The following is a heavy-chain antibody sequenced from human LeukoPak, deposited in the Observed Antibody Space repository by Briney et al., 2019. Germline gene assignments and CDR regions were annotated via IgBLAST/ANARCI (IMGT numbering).Heavy chain of an antibody. CDR1: GGSISSGGYS. J-gene: IGHJ4*02. CDR3: ARGPSRDEGYFDY. V-gene: IGHV4-30-2*01. Sequence: PSETLSLTCAVSGGSISSGGYSWSWIRQPPGKGLEWIGYIYHSGSTYYNPSLKSRVTISVDRSKNQFSLKLSSVTAADTAVYYCARGPSRDEGYFDYWGQGTLVTVSS. CDR2: IYHSGST. D-gene: IGHD6-13*01.